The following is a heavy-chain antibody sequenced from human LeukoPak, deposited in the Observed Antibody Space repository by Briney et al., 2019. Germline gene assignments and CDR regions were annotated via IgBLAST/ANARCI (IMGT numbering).Heavy chain of an antibody. Sequence: SETLSLTCTVSGGSISSYYWSWIRQPPGKGLEWIGYIYYSGSTNYNPSLKSRVTISVDTSKNQFSLKLSSVTAADTAVYYCARGGASNSSWFVDYWGQGTLVTVSS. D-gene: IGHD6-13*01. CDR2: IYYSGST. J-gene: IGHJ4*02. V-gene: IGHV4-59*01. CDR3: ARGGASNSSWFVDY. CDR1: GGSISSYY.